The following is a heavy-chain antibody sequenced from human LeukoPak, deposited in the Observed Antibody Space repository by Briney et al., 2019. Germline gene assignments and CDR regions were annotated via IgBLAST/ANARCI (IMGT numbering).Heavy chain of an antibody. D-gene: IGHD2-2*01. CDR3: ARGNLDRRIVVVPAAMRPFDY. CDR2: INHSGST. Sequence: SETLSLTCAVYGGSFSGYYWSWIRQPPGKGLEWIREINHSGSTNYNPSLKSRVTISVDTSKNQFSLKLSSVTAADTAVYYCARGNLDRRIVVVPAAMRPFDYWGQGTLATVSS. CDR1: GGSFSGYY. J-gene: IGHJ4*02. V-gene: IGHV4-34*01.